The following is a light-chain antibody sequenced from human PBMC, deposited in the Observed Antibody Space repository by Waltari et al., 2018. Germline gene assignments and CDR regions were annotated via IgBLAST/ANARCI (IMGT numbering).Light chain of an antibody. CDR2: GSS. CDR1: QSLTKRY. V-gene: IGKV3-20*01. CDR3: QQYGSSIMYT. J-gene: IGKJ2*01. Sequence: VLTQSPDTLSLSPGDSAPLSCRAIQSLTKRYLGCYQQKPGQAPRLLLSGSSNRAAGIPARFSGSGSGTDFTLTIRRLEPDDSAVYYCQQYGSSIMYTFGQGTKLEIK.